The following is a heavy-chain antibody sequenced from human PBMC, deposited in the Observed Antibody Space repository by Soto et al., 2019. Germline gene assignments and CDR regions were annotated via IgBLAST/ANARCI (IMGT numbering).Heavy chain of an antibody. D-gene: IGHD3-22*01. J-gene: IGHJ4*02. CDR1: GFTFSSYW. CDR3: AREGGYYYDSSGLNY. CDR2: INSDGSST. V-gene: IGHV3-74*01. Sequence: PGGSLRLSCAASGFTFSSYWMHWVRQAPGKGLVWVSRINSDGSSTSYADSVKGRFTISRDNAKNTLYLQMNSLRAEDTAVYYCAREGGYYYDSSGLNYWGQGTLVTVSS.